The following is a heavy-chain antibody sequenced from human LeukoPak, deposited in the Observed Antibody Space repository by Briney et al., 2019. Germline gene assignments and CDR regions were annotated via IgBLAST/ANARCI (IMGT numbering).Heavy chain of an antibody. Sequence: PGGSLRLSCAPSGFTVSSSYMSWVRQAPGKGLEWVSILYSSGSTYYADSVKGRFTISRDNSKNTLYLQMNSLKTEDTAVYYCTTEYYDFWSGYYTDWGQGTLVTVSS. CDR3: TTEYYDFWSGYYTD. V-gene: IGHV3-66*01. CDR1: GFTVSSSY. J-gene: IGHJ4*02. D-gene: IGHD3-3*01. CDR2: LYSSGST.